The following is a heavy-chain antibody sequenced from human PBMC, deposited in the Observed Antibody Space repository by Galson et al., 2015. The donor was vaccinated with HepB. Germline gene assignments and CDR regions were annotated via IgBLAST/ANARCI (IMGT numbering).Heavy chain of an antibody. J-gene: IGHJ6*02. Sequence: SVKVSCKASGFTFTSSAVQWVRQARGQRLEWIGWIVVGSGNTNYAQKLQERVTITRDMSTSTAYMELSSLRSEDTAVYYCAAPEGRSVTSEYYYYYYGMDVWGQGTTVTVSS. V-gene: IGHV1-58*01. CDR3: AAPEGRSVTSEYYYYYYGMDV. CDR1: GFTFTSSA. CDR2: IVVGSGNT. D-gene: IGHD4-17*01.